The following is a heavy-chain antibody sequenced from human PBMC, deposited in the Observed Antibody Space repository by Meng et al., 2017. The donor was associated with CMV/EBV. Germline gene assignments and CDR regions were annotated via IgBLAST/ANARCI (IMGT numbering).Heavy chain of an antibody. CDR2: IYYSGST. D-gene: IGHD6-19*01. Sequence: SETLSLTCTVSAGSISSSSYYWGWIRQPPGKGLEWIVSIYYSGSTYYNPSLKSRVTISVDTSKNQFSLKLSSVTAADTAVYYCARVQAVAAFDYWGQGTLVTVSS. J-gene: IGHJ4*02. V-gene: IGHV4-39*07. CDR3: ARVQAVAAFDY. CDR1: AGSISSSSYY.